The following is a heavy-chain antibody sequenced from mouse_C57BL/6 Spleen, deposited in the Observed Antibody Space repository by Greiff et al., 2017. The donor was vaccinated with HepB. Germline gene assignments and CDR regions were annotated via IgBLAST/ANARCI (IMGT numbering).Heavy chain of an antibody. CDR1: GFTFSSYG. CDR3: ARRGTWDGFDY. CDR2: ISSGGSYT. D-gene: IGHD4-1*01. Sequence: EVQVVESGGDLVKPGGSLKLSCAASGFTFSSYGMSWVRQTPDKRLEWVATISSGGSYTYYPDSVKGRFTISRDNAKNTLYLQMSSLKSEDTAMYYCARRGTWDGFDYWGQGTTLTVSS. J-gene: IGHJ2*01. V-gene: IGHV5-6*01.